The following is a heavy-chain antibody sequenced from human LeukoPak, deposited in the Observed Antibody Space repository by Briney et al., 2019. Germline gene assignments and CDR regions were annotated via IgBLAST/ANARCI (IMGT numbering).Heavy chain of an antibody. CDR1: GYTFTGYF. J-gene: IGHJ4*02. Sequence: ASVKVSCKASGYTFTGYFIHWVRQAPGQGLEWMGWINPNSGGTNYAQKFQDRVSMTRDTSITTAYMHLSRLRSDDTALYYCARSPHILTGENFDYWGQGTLLTVSS. CDR3: ARSPHILTGENFDY. CDR2: INPNSGGT. V-gene: IGHV1-2*02. D-gene: IGHD3-9*01.